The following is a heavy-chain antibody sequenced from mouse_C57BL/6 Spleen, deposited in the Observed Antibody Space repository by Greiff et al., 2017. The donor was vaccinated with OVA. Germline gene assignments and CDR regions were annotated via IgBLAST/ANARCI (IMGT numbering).Heavy chain of an antibody. Sequence: EVHLVESGPELVKPGASVKISCKASGYSFTDYNMNWVKQSNGKSLEWIGVINPNYGTTSYNQKFKGKATLTVDQSSSTAYMQLNSLTSEDSAVYYCARDYGSSSYYYAMDYWGQGTSVTVSS. CDR1: GYSFTDYN. CDR2: INPNYGTT. V-gene: IGHV1-39*01. CDR3: ARDYGSSSYYYAMDY. J-gene: IGHJ4*01. D-gene: IGHD1-1*01.